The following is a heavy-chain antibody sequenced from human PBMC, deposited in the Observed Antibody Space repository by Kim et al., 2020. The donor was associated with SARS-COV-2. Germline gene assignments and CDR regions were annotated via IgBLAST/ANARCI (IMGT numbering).Heavy chain of an antibody. J-gene: IGHJ6*02. CDR2: INHSGST. Sequence: SETLSLTCAVYGGSFSGYYWSWIRQPPGKGLEWIGEINHSGSTNYNPSLKSRVTISVDTSKNQFSLKLSSVTAADTAVYYCARGRFYSSWYVEGTYYYYGMDVWGQGTTVTVSS. D-gene: IGHD6-13*01. CDR3: ARGRFYSSWYVEGTYYYYGMDV. CDR1: GGSFSGYY. V-gene: IGHV4-34*01.